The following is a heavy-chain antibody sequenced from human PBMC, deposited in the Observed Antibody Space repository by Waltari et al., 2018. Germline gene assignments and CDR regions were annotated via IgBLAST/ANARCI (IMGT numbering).Heavy chain of an antibody. J-gene: IGHJ5*02. Sequence: QVQLQESGPGLVKPSETLSLTCTVSGGSISSYYWRWIRQPPGKGLEWIGYIYYSGSTNYNPSLKSRVTISVDTSKNQFSLKLSSVTAADTAVYYCARHTPAYYDFWSGYYTGASGWFDPWGQGTLVTVSS. CDR3: ARHTPAYYDFWSGYYTGASGWFDP. CDR2: IYYSGST. D-gene: IGHD3-3*01. CDR1: GGSISSYY. V-gene: IGHV4-59*08.